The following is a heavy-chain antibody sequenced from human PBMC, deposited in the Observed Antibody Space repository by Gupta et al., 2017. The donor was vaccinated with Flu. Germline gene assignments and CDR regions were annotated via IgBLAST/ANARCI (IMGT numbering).Heavy chain of an antibody. J-gene: IGHJ6*03. Sequence: NWVRQATGQGLEWMGWMNPNSGNTGYAQKFQGRVTMTRNTSISTAYMELSSLRSEDTAVYYCARLIAARRIYYYYYYMDVWGKGTTVTVSS. CDR3: ARLIAARRIYYYYYYMDV. V-gene: IGHV1-8*01. CDR2: MNPNSGNT. D-gene: IGHD6-6*01.